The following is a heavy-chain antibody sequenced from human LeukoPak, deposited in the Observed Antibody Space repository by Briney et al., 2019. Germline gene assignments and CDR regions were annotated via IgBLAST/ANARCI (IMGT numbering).Heavy chain of an antibody. Sequence: GGSLRLSCAASGFTFDDYAMHWVRQAPGKGLEWVSLITGDGGFTCHADSVKGRFTISRDNSKNSLYLQMNSLSTEDTSLYYCANSRNYGSGSYLDYWGPGTLVTVSS. D-gene: IGHD3-10*01. CDR3: ANSRNYGSGSYLDY. CDR1: GFTFDDYA. V-gene: IGHV3-43*02. CDR2: ITGDGGFT. J-gene: IGHJ4*02.